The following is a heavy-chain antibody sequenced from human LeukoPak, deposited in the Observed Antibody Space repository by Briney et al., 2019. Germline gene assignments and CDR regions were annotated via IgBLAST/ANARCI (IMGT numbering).Heavy chain of an antibody. CDR1: GGTFSSYA. CDR2: IIPIFGTA. D-gene: IGHD1-26*01. Sequence: SVKVSCKASGGTFSSYAISWVRQAPGQGLEWMGGIIPIFGTANYAQKFQGRVTITTDESTGTAYMELSSLRSEDTAVYYCARDSAGLGATTILDAFDIWGQGTMVTVSS. V-gene: IGHV1-69*05. J-gene: IGHJ3*02. CDR3: ARDSAGLGATTILDAFDI.